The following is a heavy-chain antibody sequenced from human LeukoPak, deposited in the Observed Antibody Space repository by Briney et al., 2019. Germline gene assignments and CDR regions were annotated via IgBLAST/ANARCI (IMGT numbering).Heavy chain of an antibody. V-gene: IGHV4-4*02. Sequence: GTLSLTCAVSGGSISSDNWWSWVRQPPGKGLEWIGEIYDSGSTNYNPSLKSRVTISVDTSKNQFSLKLSSVTAADTAVYYCAREREAYCSSTSCRAYNWFDPWGQGTLVTVSS. CDR3: AREREAYCSSTSCRAYNWFDP. CDR1: GGSISSDNW. J-gene: IGHJ5*02. D-gene: IGHD2-2*01. CDR2: IYDSGST.